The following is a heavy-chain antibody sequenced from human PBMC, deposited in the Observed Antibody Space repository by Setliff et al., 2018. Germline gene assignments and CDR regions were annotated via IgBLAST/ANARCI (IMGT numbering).Heavy chain of an antibody. CDR2: ISYSGIT. CDR3: VREGYSEYFQD. D-gene: IGHD1-1*01. CDR1: GFTFSDHY. V-gene: IGHV4-59*11. J-gene: IGHJ1*01. Sequence: KPSETLRLSCVASGFTFSDHYMDWIRQPPGKGLEWIGFISYSGITTYNVSLKSRVSISVDTSKNQLSLTLSSVTAADTAVYYCVREGYSEYFQDWGRGTLVTVSS.